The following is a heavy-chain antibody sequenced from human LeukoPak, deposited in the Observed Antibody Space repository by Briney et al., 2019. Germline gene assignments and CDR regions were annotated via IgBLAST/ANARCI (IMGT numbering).Heavy chain of an antibody. CDR1: GFTVSSNY. CDR3: ARTQMMTTVTSLGY. CDR2: IYSGGST. D-gene: IGHD4-17*01. J-gene: IGHJ4*02. Sequence: GGSLRLSCAASGFTVSSNYMSWVRQAPGKGLEWVSVIYSGGSTYYADSVKGRFTISRDNAKNSLYLQMNSLRAEDTAVYYCARTQMMTTVTSLGYWGQGTLVTVSS. V-gene: IGHV3-53*01.